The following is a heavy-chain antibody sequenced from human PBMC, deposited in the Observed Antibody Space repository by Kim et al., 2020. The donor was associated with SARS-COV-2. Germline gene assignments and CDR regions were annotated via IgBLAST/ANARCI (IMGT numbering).Heavy chain of an antibody. V-gene: IGHV1-46*01. D-gene: IGHD4-17*01. J-gene: IGHJ6*02. Sequence: ASVKVSCKASGYTFTSYYMHWVRQAPGQGLEWMGIINPSGGSTSYAQKFQGRVTMTRDTSTSTVYMELSSLRSEDTAVYYCARDFTTVTTFDYYYGMDVWGQATTVTVSS. CDR1: GYTFTSYY. CDR3: ARDFTTVTTFDYYYGMDV. CDR2: INPSGGST.